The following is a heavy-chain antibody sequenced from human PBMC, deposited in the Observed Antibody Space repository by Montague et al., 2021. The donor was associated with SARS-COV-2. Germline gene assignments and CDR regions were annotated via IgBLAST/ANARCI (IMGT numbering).Heavy chain of an antibody. J-gene: IGHJ4*02. CDR1: GGSISSCSYY. CDR2: ISISGST. Sequence: TLSLTCTVSGGSISSCSYYWSWIRQPAGKGLEWIVRISISGSTNYNPSLKIRVTISVDTSKNQFSLKLSSVTAADTAVYYCARDIAVAGLFDYWGQGTLVTVSS. D-gene: IGHD6-19*01. V-gene: IGHV4-61*02. CDR3: ARDIAVAGLFDY.